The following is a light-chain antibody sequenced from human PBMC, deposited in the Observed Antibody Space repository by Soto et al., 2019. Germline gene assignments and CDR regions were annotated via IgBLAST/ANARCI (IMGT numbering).Light chain of an antibody. CDR3: QQYGNLPLT. CDR1: QTVSSTY. J-gene: IGKJ4*01. Sequence: IVVTQSPGTLSLSPGERATLSRRASQTVSSTYLAWYQQKPGQAPRLLINGASSRATGIPDRFSGSGSGTDFTLTISRLEPEDFAVYYCQQYGNLPLTFGGGTKVDIK. CDR2: GAS. V-gene: IGKV3-20*01.